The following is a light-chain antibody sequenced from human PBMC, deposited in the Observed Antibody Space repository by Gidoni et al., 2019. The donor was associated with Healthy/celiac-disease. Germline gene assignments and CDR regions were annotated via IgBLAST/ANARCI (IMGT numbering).Light chain of an antibody. Sequence: DIQMTQSPSSLSASVGDRVTITCRASQSISSYLNWYQQKPGKAPKLLIYAASSLQSGVPSRFSGSGSGTDFTLTISSLQPEDFATYYCQQSYSTPISLXGXTKVEIK. J-gene: IGKJ4*01. V-gene: IGKV1-39*01. CDR1: QSISSY. CDR3: QQSYSTPIS. CDR2: AAS.